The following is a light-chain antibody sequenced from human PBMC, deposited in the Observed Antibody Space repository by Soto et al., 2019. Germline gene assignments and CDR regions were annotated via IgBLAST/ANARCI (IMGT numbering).Light chain of an antibody. CDR1: STDVGGYNY. CDR3: CSYAGRDTLYV. Sequence: QSALTQLRSVTGSPGQSVTISCTGTSTDVGGYNYVSWYQQHPGKVPKLMLYDVSKRPSGVPDRFSGSKSGNTASLTISGLQAEDEADYYCCSYAGRDTLYVFGSGTKVTVL. CDR2: DVS. V-gene: IGLV2-11*01. J-gene: IGLJ1*01.